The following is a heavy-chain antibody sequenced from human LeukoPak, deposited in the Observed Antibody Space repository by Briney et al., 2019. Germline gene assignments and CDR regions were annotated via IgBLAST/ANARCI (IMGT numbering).Heavy chain of an antibody. CDR1: GFTFSSYA. D-gene: IGHD3-9*01. CDR2: ISGSGGST. J-gene: IGHJ3*02. V-gene: IGHV3-23*01. Sequence: GGSLRLSCAASGFTFSSYAMSWVRQAPGKGLEWVSAISGSGGSTYYADSVKGRFTISRDNSKNTLYLQMNSLRAEDTAVYYCAQDLSWYYDILTGYSVGAFDIWGQGTMVTVSS. CDR3: AQDLSWYYDILTGYSVGAFDI.